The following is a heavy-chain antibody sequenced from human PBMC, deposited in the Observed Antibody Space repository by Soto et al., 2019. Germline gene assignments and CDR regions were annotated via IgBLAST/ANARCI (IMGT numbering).Heavy chain of an antibody. CDR3: ARVLGNDAFDI. CDR2: IYHSGST. D-gene: IGHD3-3*02. V-gene: IGHV4-4*02. CDR1: GGSISSSNW. J-gene: IGHJ3*02. Sequence: QVQLQESGPGLVKPSGTLSLTCAVSGGSISSSNWWSWVRQPPGKGLEWIGEIYHSGSTNYNPSLKRRVTISVDKSKNQFSLKLSSVTAVDTAVYYSARVLGNDAFDIWGQGTMVTVSS.